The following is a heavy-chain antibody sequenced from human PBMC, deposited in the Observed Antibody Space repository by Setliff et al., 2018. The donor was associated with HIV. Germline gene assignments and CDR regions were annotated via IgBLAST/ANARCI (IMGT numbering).Heavy chain of an antibody. D-gene: IGHD3-22*01. Sequence: PSETLSLTCTVSGDSVSSSSNYWSWIRQPAGKGLEWIGRIYPSGATNYNPSLKSRVTISVDTSKNQFSLKLSSVTAADTAVYYCARDMMYHYDRSGSFGWFGPWGQGTLVTVSS. CDR3: ARDMMYHYDRSGSFGWFGP. CDR2: IYPSGAT. J-gene: IGHJ5*02. V-gene: IGHV4-61*02. CDR1: GDSVSSSSNY.